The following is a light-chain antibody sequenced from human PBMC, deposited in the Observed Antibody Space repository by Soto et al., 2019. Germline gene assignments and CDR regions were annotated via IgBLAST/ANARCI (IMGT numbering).Light chain of an antibody. V-gene: IGKV3D-20*01. Sequence: EIVMTQSPATLSVSPGARATLSCRASQSVSTNYVAWYQQKPGLAPRLLIYDASSRAAGISHRFSGSGSGTDFTLTISRLEPEDFAVDYCQQYGSSPSFGGGTKVDIK. CDR2: DAS. CDR3: QQYGSSPS. J-gene: IGKJ4*01. CDR1: QSVSTNY.